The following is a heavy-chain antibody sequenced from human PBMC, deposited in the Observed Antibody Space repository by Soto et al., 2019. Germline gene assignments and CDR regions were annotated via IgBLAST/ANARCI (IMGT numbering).Heavy chain of an antibody. CDR3: ARVIVVVPAAFNWFDP. Sequence: GASVKVSCKASGYTFTSYAMHWVRQAPGQRLEWMGWINAGNGNTKYSQKFQGRVTITGDTSASTAYMELSSLRSEDTAVYYCARVIVVVPAAFNWFDPWGQGTLVTVSS. CDR1: GYTFTSYA. J-gene: IGHJ5*02. V-gene: IGHV1-3*01. CDR2: INAGNGNT. D-gene: IGHD2-2*01.